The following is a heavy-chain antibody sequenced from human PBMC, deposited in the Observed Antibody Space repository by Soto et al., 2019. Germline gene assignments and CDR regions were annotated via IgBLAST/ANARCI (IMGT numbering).Heavy chain of an antibody. CDR2: INPNSGGT. D-gene: IGHD2-21*02. CDR1: GYTFTGYY. CDR3: ARDREAYCGGDCPFDY. Sequence: ASVKVSCKASGYTFTGYYMHWVRQAPGQGLEWMGWINPNSGGTNYAQKFQGRVTMTRDTSISTAYMELSRLRSDDTAVYYCARDREAYCGGDCPFDYWGQGTLVTVSS. V-gene: IGHV1-2*02. J-gene: IGHJ4*02.